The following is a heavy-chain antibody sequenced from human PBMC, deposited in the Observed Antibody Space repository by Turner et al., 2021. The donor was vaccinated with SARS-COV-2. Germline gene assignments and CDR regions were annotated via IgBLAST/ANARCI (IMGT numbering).Heavy chain of an antibody. CDR3: ARSGAAALLRYNWFES. CDR2: ITTGSDYI. Sequence: EVQLVESGGGLVTPGGSLRLYCAASGFTFSSYDMNWVRQAQGKGLEVVSSITTGSDYIYYVRSVKGRFTVSRDNAKDLLFLQMNSLRGEDTGVYYCARSGAAALLRYNWFESWGQGTPVTVSS. J-gene: IGHJ5*01. V-gene: IGHV3-21*01. D-gene: IGHD2-2*01. CDR1: GFTFSSYD.